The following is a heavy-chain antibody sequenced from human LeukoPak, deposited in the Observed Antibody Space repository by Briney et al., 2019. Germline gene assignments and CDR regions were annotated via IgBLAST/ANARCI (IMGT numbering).Heavy chain of an antibody. CDR1: GLTFTNYA. D-gene: IGHD2-2*02. CDR3: ARDYTLFPHWYFAL. CDR2: ISFDGSNK. Sequence: GGSLRLSCAASGLTFTNYAIHWVRQAPGRGLEWVAVISFDGSNKYYGDSVKGRFTISRDHSKNTLYLQMNSLRAEDTAVYYCARDYTLFPHWYFALWGRGTLVTVSS. J-gene: IGHJ2*01. V-gene: IGHV3-30*04.